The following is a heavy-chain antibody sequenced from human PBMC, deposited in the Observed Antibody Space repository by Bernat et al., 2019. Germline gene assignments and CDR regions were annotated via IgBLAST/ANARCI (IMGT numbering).Heavy chain of an antibody. V-gene: IGHV3-11*05. D-gene: IGHD3-10*01. CDR3: ARDRGTMVRGVSIPYYFDY. CDR1: GFTFSDYY. CDR2: ISSSSSYT. J-gene: IGHJ4*02. Sequence: QVQLVESGGGLVKPGGSLRLSCAASGFTFSDYYMSWIRQSPGKGLEWVSYISSSSSYTNYADSVKGRFTISRDNAKNSLYLQMNSLRAEDTAVYYCARDRGTMVRGVSIPYYFDYWGQGTLVTVSS.